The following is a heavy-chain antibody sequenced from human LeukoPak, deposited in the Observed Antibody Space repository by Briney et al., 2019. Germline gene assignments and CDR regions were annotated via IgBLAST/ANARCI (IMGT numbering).Heavy chain of an antibody. D-gene: IGHD3-3*01. CDR3: ARDARFLEWLLAPYYYGMDV. CDR1: GYTFTSYD. Sequence: GASVKVSCKASGYTFTSYDINWVRQATGQGLEWMGWINPNSGGTNYAQKFQGRVTMTRDTSISTAYMELSRLRSDDTAVYYCARDARFLEWLLAPYYYGMDVWGQGTTVTVSS. CDR2: INPNSGGT. J-gene: IGHJ6*02. V-gene: IGHV1-2*02.